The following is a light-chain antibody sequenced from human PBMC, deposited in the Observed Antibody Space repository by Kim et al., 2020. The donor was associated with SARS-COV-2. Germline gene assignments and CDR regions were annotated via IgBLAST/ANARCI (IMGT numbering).Light chain of an antibody. CDR2: TNN. CDR3: AAWDDTLNGPV. Sequence: QSVLTQPPSVSGTPGQRVTISCSGSSSNIGGNIVNWYQQLPGTAPKLLMFTNNQRPSGVPDRFSGSKSGTSASLAISGLRSEDEAHYYCAAWDDTLNGPVFGTGTKVTVL. J-gene: IGLJ1*01. CDR1: SSNIGGNI. V-gene: IGLV1-44*01.